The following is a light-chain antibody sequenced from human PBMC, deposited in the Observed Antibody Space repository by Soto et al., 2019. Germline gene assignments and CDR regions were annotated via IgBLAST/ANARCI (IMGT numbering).Light chain of an antibody. Sequence: EIVLTQSSGTLSLSPGERATFSCRASQTINSKYLAWYQQKPGQAPRLLIYGASSRATGIPDRFRGSGSGTDFALTISRLEPEDVSVYYCHYYDDSPPFPFGPGTRLDIK. CDR2: GAS. CDR1: QTINSKY. CDR3: HYYDDSPPFP. J-gene: IGKJ3*01. V-gene: IGKV3-20*01.